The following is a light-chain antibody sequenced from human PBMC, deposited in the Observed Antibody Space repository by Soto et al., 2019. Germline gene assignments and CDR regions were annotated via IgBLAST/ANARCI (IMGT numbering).Light chain of an antibody. CDR3: CSYTTRTTYV. J-gene: IGLJ1*01. CDR2: DVN. Sequence: QSVLTQPASVSGSPGQSIAVSCTGTSSDVGSYNRVSWYQQPPGTAPKLIIYDVNNRPLGVPDRFFGSKSGNTASLTISGLQAEDEADYYCCSYTTRTTYVFGTGTKATVL. CDR1: SSDVGSYNR. V-gene: IGLV2-18*02.